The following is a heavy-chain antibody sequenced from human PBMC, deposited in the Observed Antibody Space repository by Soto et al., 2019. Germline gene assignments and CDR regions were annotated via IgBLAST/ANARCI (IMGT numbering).Heavy chain of an antibody. D-gene: IGHD6-13*01. CDR1: EYRFTSYW. CDR2: IDPSDSYT. CDR3: ARHDTYSSSWYGSG. V-gene: IGHV5-10-1*01. J-gene: IGHJ4*02. Sequence: GEPMKISNKVSEYRFTSYWISWVRQMHEKGREWMGRIDPSDSYTNYSPSFQGHVTISADKSIGTAYLQWSSMKASDTPMYYCARHDTYSSSWYGSGWGQGNLVTVSS.